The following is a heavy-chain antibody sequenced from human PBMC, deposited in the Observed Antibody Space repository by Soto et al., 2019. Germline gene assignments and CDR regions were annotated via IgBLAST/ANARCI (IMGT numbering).Heavy chain of an antibody. D-gene: IGHD2-2*01. CDR2: IYWDGDE. Sequence: GLDLEWLALIYWDGDERYSPSLKSRLTITKDTSKNQVVLTMTNMDPADTATYSCAHGSCTSADCYPNPYLDYWRQGILVTVSS. V-gene: IGHV2-5*02. CDR3: AHGSCTSADCYPNPYLDY. J-gene: IGHJ4*02.